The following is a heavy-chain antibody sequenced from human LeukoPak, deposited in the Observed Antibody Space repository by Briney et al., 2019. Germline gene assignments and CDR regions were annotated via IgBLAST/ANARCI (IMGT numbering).Heavy chain of an antibody. CDR1: GFTFSSYS. J-gene: IGHJ4*02. CDR2: ISSGSSYI. D-gene: IGHD3-10*01. CDR3: ARVLGGSGSYSYFDY. Sequence: GGSLRLSCAASGFTFSSYSMNWVRQAPGKGLEWVSSISSGSSYIYYADSVKGRFTISRDNAKNSLYLQMNSLRAEDTAVYYCARVLGGSGSYSYFDYWGQGTLVTVSS. V-gene: IGHV3-21*01.